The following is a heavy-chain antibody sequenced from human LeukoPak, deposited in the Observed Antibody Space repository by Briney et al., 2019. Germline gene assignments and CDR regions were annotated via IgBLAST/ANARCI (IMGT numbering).Heavy chain of an antibody. CDR1: GFTFDDYA. V-gene: IGHV3-9*01. CDR2: ISWNSGSI. J-gene: IGHJ4*02. D-gene: IGHD1-26*01. CDR3: AKAMSGSYHYFDY. Sequence: GRSLRLSCAASGFTFDDYAMHWVRQAPGKGLEWVSGISWNSGSIGYADSVKGRFTISRDNAKNSPYLQMNSLRAEDTALYYCAKAMSGSYHYFDYWGQGTLVTVSS.